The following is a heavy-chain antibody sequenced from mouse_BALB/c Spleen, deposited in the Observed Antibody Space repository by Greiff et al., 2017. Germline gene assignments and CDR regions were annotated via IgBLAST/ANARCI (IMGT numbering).Heavy chain of an antibody. CDR3: ARTGSYDYGFAY. CDR1: GYTFTDYN. Sequence: EVQGVESGPELVKPGASVTISCKASGYTFTDYNMHWVKQSHGKSLEWIGYIYPYNGGTCYNQKFKSKAKLTVDNSSSTAYMELRSLTSEDSAVYYWARTGSYDYGFAYWGQGTLVTVSA. J-gene: IGHJ3*01. CDR2: IYPYNGGT. D-gene: IGHD2-4*01. V-gene: IGHV1S29*02.